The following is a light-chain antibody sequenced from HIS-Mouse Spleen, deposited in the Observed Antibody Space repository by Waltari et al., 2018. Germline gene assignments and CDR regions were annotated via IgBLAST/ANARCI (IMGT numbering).Light chain of an antibody. CDR3: QQLNSYPPT. V-gene: IGKV1-9*01. J-gene: IGKJ1*01. CDR1: QGISSY. CDR2: AAS. Sequence: DIQLTQSPSYLSASVGDRVTITCRAGQGISSYLAWYQQKPGKAPKLLIYAASTWQSGVPSRFSGSGYGTEFTLTISSLQPEDFATYYCQQLNSYPPTFGQGTKVEIK.